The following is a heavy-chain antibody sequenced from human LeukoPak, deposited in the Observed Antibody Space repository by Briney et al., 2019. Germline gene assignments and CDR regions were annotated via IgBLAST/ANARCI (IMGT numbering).Heavy chain of an antibody. CDR2: INAGNGNT. J-gene: IGHJ4*02. Sequence: ASVKVSCKASGYTFTSYAMHWVRQAPGQRLEWMGWINAGNGNTKYSQKFQGRVTITRDTSASTAYMELSSLRSEDTAVYYCARPYDYVWGSYRYTLDYWGQGTLDTVSS. CDR1: GYTFTSYA. CDR3: ARPYDYVWGSYRYTLDY. V-gene: IGHV1-3*01. D-gene: IGHD3-16*02.